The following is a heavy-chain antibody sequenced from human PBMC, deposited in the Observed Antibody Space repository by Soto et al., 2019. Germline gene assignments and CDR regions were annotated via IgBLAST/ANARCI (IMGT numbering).Heavy chain of an antibody. J-gene: IGHJ3*01. V-gene: IGHV3-23*01. CDR1: GFTFSSYA. Sequence: PGGSLRLSCVASGFTFSSYAMSWVRQAPGKGLEWVSSIRGSGRSTSSADSVKGRFTISRDNPRNTLSLLMNNLRAEDTAIYYCANNIWGGAFDVWSQGAVVTVSS. CDR3: ANNIWGGAFDV. CDR2: IRGSGRST. D-gene: IGHD3-16*01.